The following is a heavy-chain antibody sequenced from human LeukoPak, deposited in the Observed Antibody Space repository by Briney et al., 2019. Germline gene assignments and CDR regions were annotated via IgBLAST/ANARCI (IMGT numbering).Heavy chain of an antibody. CDR3: ARGGYCSSTSCYRFDY. J-gene: IGHJ4*02. Sequence: SETLSLTCTVSGGSISSSSYYWGWIRQPPGKGLEWIGSIYYSGSTNYNPSLKSRVTISVDTSKNQFSLKLSSVTAADTAVYYCARGGYCSSTSCYRFDYWGQGTLVTVSS. V-gene: IGHV4-39*07. CDR2: IYYSGST. CDR1: GGSISSSSYY. D-gene: IGHD2-2*02.